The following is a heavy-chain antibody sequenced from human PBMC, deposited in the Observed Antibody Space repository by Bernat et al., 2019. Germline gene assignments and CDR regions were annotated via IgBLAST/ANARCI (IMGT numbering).Heavy chain of an antibody. CDR3: TKEDEAYSFARN. CDR2: ISGSGDRT. CDR1: GFTFSNYA. Sequence: VQLVESGGGLVQPGGSLRLSCVASGFTFSNYAMSWVRQAPGKGLEWVSAISGSGDRTYYADSVKGRFSISRDKSKNTLYLQMNSLGAEDTAVYYCTKEDEAYSFARNWGQGTLVAVSS. J-gene: IGHJ4*02. V-gene: IGHV3-23*04. D-gene: IGHD5-18*01.